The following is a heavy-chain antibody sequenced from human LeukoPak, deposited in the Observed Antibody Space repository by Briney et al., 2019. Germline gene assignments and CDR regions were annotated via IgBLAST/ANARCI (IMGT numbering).Heavy chain of an antibody. CDR1: GFTFSNAW. CDR3: AREGKSIDAFDI. V-gene: IGHV3-7*01. Sequence: PGGSLRLPCAASGFTFSNAWMGWVRQAPGKGLEWVANIKQDGSEKYYVDSVKGRFTISRDNAKNSLYLQMNSLRAEDTAVYYCAREGKSIDAFDIWGQGTMVTVSS. J-gene: IGHJ3*02. CDR2: IKQDGSEK.